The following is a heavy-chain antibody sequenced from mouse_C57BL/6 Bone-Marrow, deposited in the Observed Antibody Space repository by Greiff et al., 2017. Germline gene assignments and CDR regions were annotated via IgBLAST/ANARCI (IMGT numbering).Heavy chain of an antibody. CDR3: AKHFESCYGSRGGFAY. D-gene: IGHD1-1*01. J-gene: IGHJ3*01. CDR1: GFTFSDYY. V-gene: IGHV5-12*01. Sequence: EVKLVESGGGLVQPGGSLKLSCAASGFTFSDYYMYWVRQTPEKRLEWVAYISNGGGSTYYPDTVKGRFTISRDNAKNTLYMQMSRLKSEDTAVYSCAKHFESCYGSRGGFAYWGQGTLVTVSA. CDR2: ISNGGGST.